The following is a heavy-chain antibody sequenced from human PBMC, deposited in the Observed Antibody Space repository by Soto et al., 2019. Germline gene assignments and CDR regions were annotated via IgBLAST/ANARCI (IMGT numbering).Heavy chain of an antibody. D-gene: IGHD3-10*02. J-gene: IGHJ6*02. CDR1: GGSIISGHW. V-gene: IGHV4-4*02. CDR2: IYESGIT. Sequence: SETLSLTCAVSGGSIISGHWWTWVRQSPGKGLEWVGEIYESGITNYNPSLNGRLSISMDQSKNQFSLKLTSVTAADTALYFCARGISMSDTSDKDPFYFYYGLNVWGQGTTVTVSS. CDR3: ARGISMSDTSDKDPFYFYYGLNV.